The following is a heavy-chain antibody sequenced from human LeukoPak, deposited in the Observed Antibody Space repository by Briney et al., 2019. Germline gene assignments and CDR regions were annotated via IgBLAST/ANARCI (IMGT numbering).Heavy chain of an antibody. CDR3: ARGVNGNSDY. CDR2: SNHDESTT. J-gene: IGHJ4*02. CDR1: GFTFSNSW. V-gene: IGHV3-74*03. D-gene: IGHD2-8*01. Sequence: PGGSLRLSCAASGFTFSNSWMHWVRQPPGKGLVWVSRSNHDESTTTYAGSVQCRFTISRDIAKNTLYLQMNSLRAEDTAVYFCARGVNGNSDYWGQGTLVTVSS.